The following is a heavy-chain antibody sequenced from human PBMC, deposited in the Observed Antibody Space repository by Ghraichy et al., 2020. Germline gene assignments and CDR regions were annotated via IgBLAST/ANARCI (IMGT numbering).Heavy chain of an antibody. D-gene: IGHD3-10*01. CDR2: IKPDGSEQ. J-gene: IGHJ6*02. V-gene: IGHV3-7*05. Sequence: GESLNISCAASGFTFSSSWMSWVRQVPGKGLEWVANIKPDGSEQYYVDSVKGRFTISRDNAKNLLYLQMNSLRAEDTAVYYCAVSMDRGVISYYYYGMDLWGQGTTVTVSS. CDR1: GFTFSSSW. CDR3: AVSMDRGVISYYYYGMDL.